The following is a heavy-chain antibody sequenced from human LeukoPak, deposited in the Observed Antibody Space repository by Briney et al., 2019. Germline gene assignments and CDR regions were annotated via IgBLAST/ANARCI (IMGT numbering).Heavy chain of an antibody. Sequence: WETLCLTCAVYGGSFSGYYWSWIRQPQGKGLEWIGEINQSGSTNYNPSLKSRVTIAVDTSHNQFSLKLSSVTAADTAVYYGPRVRVGVAPLLQSLRRGPNSFDHWGQGTMVTVSS. V-gene: IGHV4-34*01. CDR2: INQSGST. CDR3: PRVRVGVAPLLQSLRRGPNSFDH. J-gene: IGHJ4*02. D-gene: IGHD3-10*01. CDR1: GGSFSGYY.